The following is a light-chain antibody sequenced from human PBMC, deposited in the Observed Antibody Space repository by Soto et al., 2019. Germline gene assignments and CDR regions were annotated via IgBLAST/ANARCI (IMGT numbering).Light chain of an antibody. CDR2: EVS. J-gene: IGLJ3*02. Sequence: QSALIQPASVSGSPGQSITISCTGTSSDVGGYNFVSWYQQHPGKAPKVMIYEVSKRPSGISNRFSGSKSGNTASLTISGLQAEDEAEYFCCSYTSTTTVVFGGGTKLTVL. CDR3: CSYTSTTTVV. V-gene: IGLV2-14*01. CDR1: SSDVGGYNF.